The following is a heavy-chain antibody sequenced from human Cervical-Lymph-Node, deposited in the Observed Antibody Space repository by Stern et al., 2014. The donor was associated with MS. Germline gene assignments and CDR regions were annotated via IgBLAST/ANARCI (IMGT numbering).Heavy chain of an antibody. CDR3: AHSRVKYCRGGTCYSSLFDY. CDR1: GFSVTTAGVG. J-gene: IGHJ4*02. CDR2: IYWDDDK. D-gene: IGHD2-15*01. Sequence: EESGPTLVKPTQTVTLTCTLSGFSVTTAGVGVGWIRQPPGTALEWLALIYWDDDKLYSPSLKNRLTITKDTSKNQVVLTMTNVDPVDTATYYCAHSRVKYCRGGTCYSSLFDYWGQGTLVTVSS. V-gene: IGHV2-5*02.